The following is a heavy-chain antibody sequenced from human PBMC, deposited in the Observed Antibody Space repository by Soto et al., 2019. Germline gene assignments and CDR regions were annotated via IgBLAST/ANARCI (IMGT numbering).Heavy chain of an antibody. J-gene: IGHJ3*02. D-gene: IGHD3-22*01. CDR1: GGSISRSNW. V-gene: IGHV4-4*02. Sequence: SETLSLTCAVSGGSISRSNWWSWVRQPPGKGLEWIGEIYHSGSTNYNPSLKSRVTISVDKSKNQFSLKLSSVTAADTAVYYCARGTYYYDSSGYENAFDIWGQGTMVTVSS. CDR3: ARGTYYYDSSGYENAFDI. CDR2: IYHSGST.